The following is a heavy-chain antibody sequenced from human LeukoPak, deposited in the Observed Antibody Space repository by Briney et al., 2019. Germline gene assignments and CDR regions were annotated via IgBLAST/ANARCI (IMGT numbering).Heavy chain of an antibody. CDR3: ARGGACSGGSCYHLYYYYYMDV. CDR2: INPNSGGT. J-gene: IGHJ6*03. CDR1: GYTLTGLS. D-gene: IGHD2-15*01. Sequence: ASVKVSCKVSGYTLTGLSMHWVRQAPGQGLEWMGWINPNSGGTNYAQKFQGRVTMTRDTSISTAYMELSRLRSDDTAVYYCARGGACSGGSCYHLYYYYYMDVWGKGTTVTVSS. V-gene: IGHV1-2*02.